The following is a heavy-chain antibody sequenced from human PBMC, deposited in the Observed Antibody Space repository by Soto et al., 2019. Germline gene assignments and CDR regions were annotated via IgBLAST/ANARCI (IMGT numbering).Heavy chain of an antibody. V-gene: IGHV1-18*04. CDR2: ISAYNGNT. J-gene: IGHJ4*02. D-gene: IGHD6-19*01. Sequence: VASVKVSCKASGYTFTSYGISWVRQAPGQGLEWMGWISAYNGNTNYAQKLQGRVTMTTDTSTSTAYMELRSLRSDDTAVYYCARAGYSSGWHYFDYWGQGTLVTVSS. CDR1: GYTFTSYG. CDR3: ARAGYSSGWHYFDY.